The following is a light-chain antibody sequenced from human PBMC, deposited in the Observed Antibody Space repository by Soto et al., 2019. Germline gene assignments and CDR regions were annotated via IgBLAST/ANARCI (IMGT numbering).Light chain of an antibody. V-gene: IGKV3D-20*01. Sequence: PGERATLSCGASQSISSYLAWYQQKPGLAPRLLIYDASSRATGIPDRFSGSGSGTDFTLTISRLEPEDFAVYYCQQYGSSLTFG. CDR1: QSISSY. CDR3: QQYGSSLT. CDR2: DAS. J-gene: IGKJ3*01.